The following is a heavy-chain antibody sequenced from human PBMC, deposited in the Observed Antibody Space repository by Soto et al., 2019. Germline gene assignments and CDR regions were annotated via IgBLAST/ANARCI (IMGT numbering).Heavy chain of an antibody. V-gene: IGHV4-31*03. CDR1: GGSITTGGYY. D-gene: IGHD2-15*01. CDR2: RYYSEST. Sequence: LSLTCTVSGGSITTGGYYWSWIRQLPGKGLEWIGHRYYSESTYYNPSLKSRVSISLDTSKNQFSLKLSFVTAADTAMYYCARTKCSGGSCYSWSLDYWGQGTPVTVS. J-gene: IGHJ4*02. CDR3: ARTKCSGGSCYSWSLDY.